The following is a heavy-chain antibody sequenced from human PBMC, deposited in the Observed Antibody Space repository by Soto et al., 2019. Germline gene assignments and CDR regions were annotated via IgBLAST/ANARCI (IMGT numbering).Heavy chain of an antibody. V-gene: IGHV3-23*04. J-gene: IGHJ4*02. CDR1: GFTFDDYA. CDR3: AKGYGSGSPYYFDY. Sequence: EVQLVESGGGLVQPGRSLRLSCVASGFTFDDYAMHWVRQAPGKGLEWVSGISGSGGSTYYADSAKGRFTVSRDNSKNTLFLQMNSLRAEDTAVYYCAKGYGSGSPYYFDYWGQGTLVTVSS. CDR2: ISGSGGST. D-gene: IGHD3-10*01.